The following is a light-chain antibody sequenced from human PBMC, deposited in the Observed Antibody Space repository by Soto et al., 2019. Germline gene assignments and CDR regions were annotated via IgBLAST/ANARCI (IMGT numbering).Light chain of an antibody. CDR1: SSNIGAGYD. CDR3: QSYDSSLSAWV. CDR2: GNT. V-gene: IGLV1-40*01. Sequence: QSVLTQPPSVSGAPGQRVTISCTESSSNIGAGYDVHWYQQLPGTAPKLLIYGNTNRPSGVPDRFSGSKSGTSASLAITGLQAEDEADYYCQSYDSSLSAWVFGGGTKLNVL. J-gene: IGLJ3*02.